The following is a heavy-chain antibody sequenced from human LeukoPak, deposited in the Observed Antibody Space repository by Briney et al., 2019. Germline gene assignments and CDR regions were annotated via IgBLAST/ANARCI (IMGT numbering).Heavy chain of an antibody. D-gene: IGHD5-12*01. V-gene: IGHV4-59*01. CDR2: IYYSGST. CDR3: AREGYTAAFDI. J-gene: IGHJ3*02. CDR1: GGSISSYY. Sequence: SETLSLTCTVSGGSISSYYWSWIRQPPGKGLEWIGYIYYSGSTDYNPSLKSRVTIPVDTSKNQFSLRLNSVTAADTAVYYCAREGYTAAFDIWGQGTMVTVSS.